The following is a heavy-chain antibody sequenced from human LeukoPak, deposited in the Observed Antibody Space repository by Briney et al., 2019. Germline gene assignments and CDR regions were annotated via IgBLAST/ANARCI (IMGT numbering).Heavy chain of an antibody. D-gene: IGHD3-10*01. CDR3: AGVFSGRRPFEI. V-gene: IGHV1-2*02. Sequence: GASVKVSCKASGYTFTGYYLHWVRQAPGQGLEWMGWINPNSGGTNYAQNFQGRVTMTRDTSISTAYMELSRLRSDDTAVYYCAGVFSGRRPFEIWGQGTLVTVSS. CDR1: GYTFTGYY. J-gene: IGHJ4*02. CDR2: INPNSGGT.